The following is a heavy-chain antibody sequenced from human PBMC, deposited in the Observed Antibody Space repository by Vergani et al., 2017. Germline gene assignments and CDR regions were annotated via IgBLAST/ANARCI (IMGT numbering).Heavy chain of an antibody. Sequence: EVQLVESGGGLVQPGGSLRLSCAASGFTFSSYSMNWVRQAPGKGLEWVSYISSSSSTIYYADSVKGRFTISRDNAKNSLYLQMNSLRAEDTAVYYCARDLRIQLWSDYYYWGQGTLVTVSS. CDR3: ARDLRIQLWSDYYY. V-gene: IGHV3-48*01. CDR2: ISSSSSTI. CDR1: GFTFSSYS. J-gene: IGHJ4*02. D-gene: IGHD5-18*01.